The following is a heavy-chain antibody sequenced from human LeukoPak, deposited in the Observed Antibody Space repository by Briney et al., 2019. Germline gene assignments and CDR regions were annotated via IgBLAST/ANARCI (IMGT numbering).Heavy chain of an antibody. V-gene: IGHV4-4*07. Sequence: PSETLSLTCTVSGGSISSYYWSWIRQPAGKGLEWIGRIYTSGSTNYNPSLKSRVTMSVDTSKNQFSLKLSSVTAADTAVYYCASSGIAVAGTGDHDAFDIWGQGTMVTVSS. CDR1: GGSISSYY. J-gene: IGHJ3*02. D-gene: IGHD6-19*01. CDR2: IYTSGST. CDR3: ASSGIAVAGTGDHDAFDI.